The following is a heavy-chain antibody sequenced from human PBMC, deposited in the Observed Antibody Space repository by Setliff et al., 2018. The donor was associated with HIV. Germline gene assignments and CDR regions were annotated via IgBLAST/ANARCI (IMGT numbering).Heavy chain of an antibody. Sequence: SETLSLTCTVSGASITSGSYYWSWIRQPAGKGLEWIGHIFSNGDNNYNPSLKSRVNMSVDKSKNQFSLKLSSVTAADTAVYYCARDGGYGDQGGNWFDPWGQGTLVTVSS. CDR2: IFSNGDN. V-gene: IGHV4-61*09. J-gene: IGHJ5*02. D-gene: IGHD3-10*01. CDR1: GASITSGSYY. CDR3: ARDGGYGDQGGNWFDP.